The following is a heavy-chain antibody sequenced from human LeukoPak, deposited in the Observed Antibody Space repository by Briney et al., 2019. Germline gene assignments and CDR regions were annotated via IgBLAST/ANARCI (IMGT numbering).Heavy chain of an antibody. D-gene: IGHD6-13*01. CDR2: IYYSGST. Sequence: SETLSLTCTVSGGSISSSSYYWGWIRQPPGKGLEWIGSIYYSGSTYYNPSLKSRVTISVDTSKNQFSLKLSSVTAADTAVYYCARDGGSSWCFDYWGQGTLVTVSS. J-gene: IGHJ4*02. V-gene: IGHV4-39*07. CDR3: ARDGGSSWCFDY. CDR1: GGSISSSSYY.